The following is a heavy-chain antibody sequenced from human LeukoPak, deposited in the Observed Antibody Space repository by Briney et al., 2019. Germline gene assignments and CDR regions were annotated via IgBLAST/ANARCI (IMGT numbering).Heavy chain of an antibody. CDR1: GFTFSSYS. J-gene: IGHJ4*02. CDR3: ARGRYASSWYCDY. CDR2: ISSGSSTI. D-gene: IGHD6-13*01. Sequence: PGGSLRLSCAASGFTFSSYSMNWVRQAPGKGLEWVSYISSGSSTIYYADSVKGRFTISSDDAKNPLYLQMNSLRAEDTAVYYCARGRYASSWYCDYWGQGTLVTVSS. V-gene: IGHV3-48*04.